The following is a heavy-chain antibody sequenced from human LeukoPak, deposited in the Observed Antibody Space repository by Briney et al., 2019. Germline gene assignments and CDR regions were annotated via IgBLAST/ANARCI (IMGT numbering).Heavy chain of an antibody. CDR3: ARGGGESSSGQLFDF. D-gene: IGHD6-19*01. Sequence: PGRSLRLSCAASGFTFSSYGMHWVRQAPGKGLEWVAVISYDGSNKYYADSVKGRFTISRDNSKNTLYLQMNSLRAEDTAVYYCARGGGESSSGQLFDFWGQGALVTVSS. CDR2: ISYDGSNK. J-gene: IGHJ4*02. V-gene: IGHV3-30*03. CDR1: GFTFSSYG.